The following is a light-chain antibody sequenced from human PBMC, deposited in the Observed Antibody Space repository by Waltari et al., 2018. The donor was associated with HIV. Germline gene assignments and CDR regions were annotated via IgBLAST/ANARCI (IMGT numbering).Light chain of an antibody. CDR3: CSYAGSPTFVI. V-gene: IGLV2-23*02. CDR1: SSDIGSYNL. J-gene: IGLJ2*01. CDR2: DVN. Sequence: QSALTQPASVSGSLGQSITISCTGTSSDIGSYNLVSWYQQYPGKAPKVILYDVNKWPSGVSHRFSGFKAANTGSLTISGLQAEDEADYYCCSYAGSPTFVIFGGGTKVTVL.